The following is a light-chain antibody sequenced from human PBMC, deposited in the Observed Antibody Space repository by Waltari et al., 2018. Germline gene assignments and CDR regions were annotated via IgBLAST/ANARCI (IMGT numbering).Light chain of an antibody. CDR1: QSVGRS. J-gene: IGKJ1*01. V-gene: IGKV3-20*01. CDR3: QHYVRLPVT. CDR2: GAS. Sequence: EIVLTQSPGTLSLSPGERATLSCRASQSVGRSLAWYQQKPGQAPRLLIYGASSRATGVPDRFSGSGSGTDFRLTISRLEPEDFAVYYCQHYVRLPVTFGQGTKVEIK.